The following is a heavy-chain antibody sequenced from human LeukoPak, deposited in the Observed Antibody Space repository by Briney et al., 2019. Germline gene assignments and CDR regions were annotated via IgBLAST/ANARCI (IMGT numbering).Heavy chain of an antibody. CDR3: TRGSYGDYEY. D-gene: IGHD4-17*01. CDR1: GFTFSSYA. Sequence: GGSLRLSCAASGFTFSSYAMTWVRQAPGKGLEWVSAISGSAGSTYYADSVKGRFTISRDNAQNSLYLQMNSLRAEDTAVYYCTRGSYGDYEYWGQGTLVTVSS. CDR2: ISGSAGST. V-gene: IGHV3-23*01. J-gene: IGHJ4*02.